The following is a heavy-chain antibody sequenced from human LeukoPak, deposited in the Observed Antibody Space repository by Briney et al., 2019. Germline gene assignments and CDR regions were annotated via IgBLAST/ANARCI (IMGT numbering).Heavy chain of an antibody. V-gene: IGHV3-21*01. D-gene: IGHD4-23*01. J-gene: IGHJ4*02. CDR2: ISSSSSYI. Sequence: PGGSLRLSCVASGFTFSSYSMNWVRQAPGKGLEWVSSISSSSSYIYYADSVKGRFTISRDNAKNSMYLQMNSLIAEDTAVYYCARSGGNSWRDFDYWGQGTLVTVSS. CDR3: ARSGGNSWRDFDY. CDR1: GFTFSSYS.